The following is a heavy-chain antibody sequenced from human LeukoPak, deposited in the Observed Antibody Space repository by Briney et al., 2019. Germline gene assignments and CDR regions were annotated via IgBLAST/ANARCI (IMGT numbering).Heavy chain of an antibody. CDR2: IRYDGSDK. CDR1: GFTFSSNA. Sequence: GGSLRLSCAASGFTFSSNAMHWVRQAPGKGLEWVAFIRYDGSDKYYADSVKGRFTISRDNSKNTVYLQMKSLRTEDTAVYFCARVVATIVVDLENFQHWGQGTLVTVSS. CDR3: ARVVATIVVDLENFQH. V-gene: IGHV3-30*02. D-gene: IGHD5-12*01. J-gene: IGHJ1*01.